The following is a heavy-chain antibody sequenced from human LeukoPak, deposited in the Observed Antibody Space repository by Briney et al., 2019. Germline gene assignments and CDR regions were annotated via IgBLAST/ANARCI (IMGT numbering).Heavy chain of an antibody. D-gene: IGHD5-18*01. V-gene: IGHV3-9*03. J-gene: IGHJ4*02. CDR1: GFTFDDYA. Sequence: GGSLRLSCAASGFTFDDYAMHWVRQAPGKGLEWVSGISWNSGSIDYADSVKGRFTISRDNAKNSLYLRMNSLRAEDMALYYCARGSSGYTYAYYFDYWGQGTLVTVSS. CDR3: ARGSSGYTYAYYFDY. CDR2: ISWNSGSI.